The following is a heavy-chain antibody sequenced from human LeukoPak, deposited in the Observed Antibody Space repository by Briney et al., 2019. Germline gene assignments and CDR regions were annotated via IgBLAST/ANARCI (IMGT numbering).Heavy chain of an antibody. V-gene: IGHV4-59*01. D-gene: IGHD3-9*01. J-gene: IGHJ4*02. CDR3: ARGPTRYYFDY. Sequence: SETLSLTCTVSGGSSNIYYWSWIRQPPGKGLEWIAYIYYSGSTNCNPSLKSRVTISIDTSKNQFSLKLSSVTAADTAVYYCARGPTRYYFDYWGQGTPVTVSS. CDR2: IYYSGST. CDR1: GGSSNIYY.